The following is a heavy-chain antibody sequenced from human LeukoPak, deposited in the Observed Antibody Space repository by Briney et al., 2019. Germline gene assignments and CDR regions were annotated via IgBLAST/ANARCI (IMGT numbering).Heavy chain of an antibody. V-gene: IGHV5-51*01. J-gene: IGHJ4*02. Sequence: GESLKIYCKGSGYSFTSYWIGWVRQMPGKGLEWMGIIYPGDSDTSYSPSFQGQVTISADKSISTAYLQWSSLKASDTAMYYCARRGPHYDSPTDYWGQGTLVTVSS. CDR1: GYSFTSYW. D-gene: IGHD3-3*01. CDR3: ARRGPHYDSPTDY. CDR2: IYPGDSDT.